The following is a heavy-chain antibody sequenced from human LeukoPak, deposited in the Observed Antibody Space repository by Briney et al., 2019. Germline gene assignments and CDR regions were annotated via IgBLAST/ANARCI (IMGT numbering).Heavy chain of an antibody. CDR2: IKQDGSEK. J-gene: IGHJ6*03. CDR3: ARVRESSSLGYYYYYMDV. D-gene: IGHD6-6*01. CDR1: GFTFSSYW. V-gene: IGHV3-7*01. Sequence: GGSLRLSCAASGFTFSSYWMSWVRQAPGKGLEWVANIKQDGSEKYYVDSVKGRFTISRDNAKNSLYLQMNSLRAEDTAVYYCARVRESSSLGYYYYYMDVWGKGTTVTVSS.